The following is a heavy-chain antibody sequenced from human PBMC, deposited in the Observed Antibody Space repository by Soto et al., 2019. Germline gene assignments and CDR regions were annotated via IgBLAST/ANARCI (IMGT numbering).Heavy chain of an antibody. D-gene: IGHD3-16*01. J-gene: IGHJ6*02. CDR1: GYSFSNFD. CDR2: MNANTGNT. V-gene: IGHV1-8*02. Sequence: ASVKVSCKASGYSFSNFDINWLRLASGQGPQWMGWMNANTGNTFYSPRFQGKFTMTWDTSLSTAYMEMNNLMSDDTAVYYCARGNPYNYAGFDVWGQGTTVTVSS. CDR3: ARGNPYNYAGFDV.